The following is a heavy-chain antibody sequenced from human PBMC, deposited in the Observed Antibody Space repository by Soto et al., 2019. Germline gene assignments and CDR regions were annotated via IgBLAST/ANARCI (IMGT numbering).Heavy chain of an antibody. D-gene: IGHD3-3*01. CDR3: ARDPTPSMITIFGVVIHDAYDGMDV. CDR2: ISSSGSTI. J-gene: IGHJ6*02. Sequence: LRLSCAASGFTFSSYEMNWVRQAPGKGLEWVSYISSSGSTIYYADSVKGRFTISRDNAKNSLYLQMNSLRAEDTAVYYCARDPTPSMITIFGVVIHDAYDGMDVWGQGTTVTVSS. CDR1: GFTFSSYE. V-gene: IGHV3-48*03.